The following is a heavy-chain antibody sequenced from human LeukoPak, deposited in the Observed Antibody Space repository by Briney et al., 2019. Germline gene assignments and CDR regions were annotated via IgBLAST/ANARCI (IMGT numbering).Heavy chain of an antibody. D-gene: IGHD1-1*01. J-gene: IGHJ4*02. CDR2: IYTSGST. V-gene: IGHV4-61*02. CDR3: AGETADLGRSLDY. CDR1: GGSITSGSYY. Sequence: SQTLSLTCTVSGGSITSGSYYWSWIRQPAGKGLEWIGRIYTSGSTNYNPSLKSRVTISVDTSKNQFSLKLNSVTAADTAVYYCAGETADLGRSLDYWGQGTLVTVSS.